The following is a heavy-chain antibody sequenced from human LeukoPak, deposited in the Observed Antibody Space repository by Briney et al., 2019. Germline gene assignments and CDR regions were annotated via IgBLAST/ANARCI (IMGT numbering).Heavy chain of an antibody. J-gene: IGHJ3*02. Sequence: SGPTLVKPPQTLTLTCTFSGFSLSTSGVGVGWIRQPPGKALEWVSLIYWNDDKRYSPSLKSRVTITKDTSKNQVVLRMTNMDPVDTATYYCAHSIWGLVPGTGDSFDIWGQGTMVTVSS. CDR3: AHSIWGLVPGTGDSFDI. D-gene: IGHD3-16*01. CDR2: IYWNDDK. V-gene: IGHV2-5*01. CDR1: GFSLSTSGVG.